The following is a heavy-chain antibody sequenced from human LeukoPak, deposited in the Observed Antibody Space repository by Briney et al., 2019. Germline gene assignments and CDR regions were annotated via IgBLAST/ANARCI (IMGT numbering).Heavy chain of an antibody. CDR3: TRMTTGHDY. CDR2: INHSGYT. CDR1: GVSFDDYY. Sequence: SETLSLTCAVSGVSFDDYYWAWVGPTPGKGLEWIGEINHSGYTNDSPSLKSRATLSVDTSRKQFSLNLRSVTVADAGIYYCTRMTTGHDYWGQGTLVTVSS. V-gene: IGHV4-34*04. D-gene: IGHD4-17*01. J-gene: IGHJ4*02.